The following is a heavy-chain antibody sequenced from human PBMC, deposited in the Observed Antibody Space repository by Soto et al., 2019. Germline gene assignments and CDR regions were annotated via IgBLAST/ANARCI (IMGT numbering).Heavy chain of an antibody. CDR3: ARHRHPRGTVGATSPLDP. D-gene: IGHD1-26*01. CDR1: GFSLSSNY. CDR2: RYSGGST. V-gene: IGHV3-53*01. Sequence: GGSLRLSCAISGFSLSSNYLSWVRQAPGKGLEWVSVRYSGGSTYYADSVQGRFTISRDKSNNTIYLQMRRVRADDTAVYFCARHRHPRGTVGATSPLDPWGQGTQVTVSS. J-gene: IGHJ5*02.